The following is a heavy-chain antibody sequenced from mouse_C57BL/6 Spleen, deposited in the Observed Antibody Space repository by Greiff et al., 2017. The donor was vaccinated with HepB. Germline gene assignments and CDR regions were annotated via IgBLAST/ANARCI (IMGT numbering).Heavy chain of an antibody. V-gene: IGHV1-42*01. CDR1: GYSFTGYY. CDR2: INPSTGGT. Sequence: EVKLMESGPELVKPGASVKISCKASGYSFTGYYMNWVKQSPEKSLEWIGEINPSTGGTTYNQKFKAKATLTVHKSSSTAYIQLKSLTAEDSAVYYCARMDYWGQGTSVTVSS. J-gene: IGHJ4*01. CDR3: ARMDY.